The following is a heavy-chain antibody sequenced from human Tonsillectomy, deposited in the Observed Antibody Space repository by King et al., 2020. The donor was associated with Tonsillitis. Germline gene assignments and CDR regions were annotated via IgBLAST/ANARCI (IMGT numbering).Heavy chain of an antibody. D-gene: IGHD2-15*01. Sequence: VQLVESGAEVKKPGASVKVSCKASGYTFTGYYMHWVRQAPGQGLEWMGWINPNSGGTNYAQKFQGRVTMTRDTSISTAYMELSRLRSDDTAVFYCARYKRRHWSGGSCYQGIDYWGQGTLVTVSS. J-gene: IGHJ4*02. CDR1: GYTFTGYY. V-gene: IGHV1-2*02. CDR2: INPNSGGT. CDR3: ARYKRRHWSGGSCYQGIDY.